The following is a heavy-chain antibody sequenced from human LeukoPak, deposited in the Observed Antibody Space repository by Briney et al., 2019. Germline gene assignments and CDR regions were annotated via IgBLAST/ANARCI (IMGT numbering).Heavy chain of an antibody. V-gene: IGHV1-18*01. J-gene: IGHJ4*02. CDR3: ARAAYSSAWPVLIPYYFDY. CDR2: INIYNGKT. Sequence: ASVTLSFKSSGYTFTIYGLSWGRQAPAPGMEWMGWINIYNGKTNYSKKFQGRVTMTTDRSTSTDCMELRSLSSDDTALYYCARAAYSSAWPVLIPYYFDYWGQGTLVTVSS. CDR1: GYTFTIYG. D-gene: IGHD6-19*01.